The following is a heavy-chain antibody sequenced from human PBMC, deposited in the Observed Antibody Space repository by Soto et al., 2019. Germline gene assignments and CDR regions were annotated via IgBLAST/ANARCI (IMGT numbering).Heavy chain of an antibody. CDR2: IYPGDSDT. D-gene: IGHD4-17*01. CDR1: GYSFTSYW. CDR3: ARAEILTTVTTDFYFDY. Sequence: SLKISCKGSGYSFTSYWIGWVRQMPGKGLEWMGIIYPGDSDTRYSPSFQGQVTISADKSISTAYLQWSSLKASDTAMYYCARAEILTTVTTDFYFDYWAQRTLVPVSS. V-gene: IGHV5-51*01. J-gene: IGHJ4*02.